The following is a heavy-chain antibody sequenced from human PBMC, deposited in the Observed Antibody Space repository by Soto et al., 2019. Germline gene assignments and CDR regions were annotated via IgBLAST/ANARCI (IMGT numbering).Heavy chain of an antibody. Sequence: GGSLRLSCSAAGFTFTRYSMNWVRQAPGKGLEWVSSISSTTNYIYYGDSMKGRFTISRDNAKNSLYLEMNSLRAEDTAVYYCARESEDLTSNFDYWGQGTLVTVSS. V-gene: IGHV3-21*06. J-gene: IGHJ4*02. CDR3: ARESEDLTSNFDY. CDR2: ISSTTNYI. CDR1: GFTFTRYS.